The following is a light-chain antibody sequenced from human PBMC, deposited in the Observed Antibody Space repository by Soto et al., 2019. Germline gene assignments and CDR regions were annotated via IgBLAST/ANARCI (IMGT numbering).Light chain of an antibody. V-gene: IGKV3-11*01. J-gene: IGKJ4*01. CDR2: DAS. CDR3: QQRSNWPPGLT. Sequence: EIVLTQSPATLSLSPGERATLSCRASQSVSSYLAWYQQKPGQAPRLLIYDASNRATGIPARFSGSGSGTDCTLTISSLAPEDFAVYYCQQRSNWPPGLTFGGGTKVEIK. CDR1: QSVSSY.